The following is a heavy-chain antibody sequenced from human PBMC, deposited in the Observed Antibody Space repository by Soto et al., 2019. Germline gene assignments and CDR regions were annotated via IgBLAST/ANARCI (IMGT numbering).Heavy chain of an antibody. CDR2: INDGGSI. Sequence: QVQLQQWGAGPLRPLETLSLTCGVSGGSFSGYYWAWIRQSPGKGLEWIGEINDGGSINYNPSLKSRVSISVDTSKNHYSLNLRSVTAAVTAVYYCARESHDILTGPPWVWYFDLWGRGTLVTVSS. CDR3: ARESHDILTGPPWVWYFDL. V-gene: IGHV4-34*01. J-gene: IGHJ2*01. CDR1: GGSFSGYY. D-gene: IGHD3-9*01.